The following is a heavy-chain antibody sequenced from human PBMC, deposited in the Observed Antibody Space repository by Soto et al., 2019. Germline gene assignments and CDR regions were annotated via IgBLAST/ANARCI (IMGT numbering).Heavy chain of an antibody. V-gene: IGHV4-61*01. CDR3: ARGRYSSSWYWFDP. Sequence: SETLSLTCTVSGGSFSSASYYWSWIRPPPGPGLEWLGYIYCSGSTNYNPSLKSQVTISVDTSKNQCSLKLSSVTAVDTGVYYCARGRYSSSWYWFDPLGQGTLVTVSS. D-gene: IGHD6-13*01. CDR2: IYCSGST. J-gene: IGHJ5*02. CDR1: GGSFSSASYY.